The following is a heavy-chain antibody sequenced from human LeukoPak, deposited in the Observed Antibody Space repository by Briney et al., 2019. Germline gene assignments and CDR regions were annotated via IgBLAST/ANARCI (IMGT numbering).Heavy chain of an antibody. CDR3: ARSSFNDYADY. J-gene: IGHJ4*02. Sequence: PGGSLRLSCAASGFTVNTNYVSWVRQAPGKGLECVSVIYTDGSTYCADSVKGRFTSSRDNSKNTVYLQMNSLRAEDTAVYYCARSSFNDYADYWGQGTLVTVSS. CDR1: GFTVNTNY. CDR2: IYTDGST. V-gene: IGHV3-53*01. D-gene: IGHD4/OR15-4a*01.